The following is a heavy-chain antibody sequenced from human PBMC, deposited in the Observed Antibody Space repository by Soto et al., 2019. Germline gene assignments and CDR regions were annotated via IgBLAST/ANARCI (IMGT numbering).Heavy chain of an antibody. Sequence: QLQLQESGSGLVKPSQTLSLTCAVSGGSISRGGYSWSWIRQPPGKGLEWIGYIYHSGSTYYYPSLKSRVTISVDRSKNQFSLRLSSVAAADTAGYYCASMVPGMDVWGQGTPVTVSS. CDR2: IYHSGST. J-gene: IGHJ6*02. CDR3: ASMVPGMDV. D-gene: IGHD3-10*01. V-gene: IGHV4-30-2*01. CDR1: GGSISRGGYS.